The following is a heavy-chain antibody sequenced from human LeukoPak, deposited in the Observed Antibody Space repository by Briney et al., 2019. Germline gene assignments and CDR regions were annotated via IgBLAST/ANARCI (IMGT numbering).Heavy chain of an antibody. J-gene: IGHJ6*03. CDR1: GGSISSYY. D-gene: IGHD6-13*01. V-gene: IGHV4-59*01. Sequence: SETLSLTCTVSGGSISSYYWSWLRQPPGKGLEWIGYIYYSGSTNYNPSLKSRVTISVDTSKNQFSLKLSSVTAADTAVYYCARGLAAAGSFYYYYMDVWGKGTTVTISS. CDR3: ARGLAAAGSFYYYYMDV. CDR2: IYYSGST.